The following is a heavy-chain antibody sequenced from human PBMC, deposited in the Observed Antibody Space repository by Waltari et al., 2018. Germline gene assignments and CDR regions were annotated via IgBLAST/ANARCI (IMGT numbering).Heavy chain of an antibody. CDR2: IYSGGST. Sequence: EVQLVESGGGLIQPGGSLRLSCAAPGFTVSRHYMRWVRQAPGKGLEWVSVIYSGGSTYYADSVKGRFTISRDNSKNTLYLQMNSLRAEDTAVYYCASLPFGTGDFDYWGQGTLVTVSS. J-gene: IGHJ4*02. D-gene: IGHD3-10*01. CDR3: ASLPFGTGDFDY. CDR1: GFTVSRHY. V-gene: IGHV3-53*01.